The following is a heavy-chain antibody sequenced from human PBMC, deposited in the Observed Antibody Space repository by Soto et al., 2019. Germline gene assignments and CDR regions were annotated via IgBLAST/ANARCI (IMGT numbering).Heavy chain of an antibody. V-gene: IGHV3-30*03. D-gene: IGHD6-19*01. CDR3: ALTRRSSLLEVAGPGFEY. Sequence: GGSLRPSCAVSGSNFGVIGMHWVRQAPGKGLEWLSVLSYEGSEEYYADSVRGRFTISRDNSKNTLFLQMDSLRVDDTGVYYCALTRRSSLLEVAGPGFEYWGQGTLVTVSS. CDR2: LSYEGSEE. J-gene: IGHJ4*02. CDR1: GSNFGVIG.